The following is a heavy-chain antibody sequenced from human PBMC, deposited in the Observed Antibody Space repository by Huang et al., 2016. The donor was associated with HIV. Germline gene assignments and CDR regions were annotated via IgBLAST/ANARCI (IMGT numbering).Heavy chain of an antibody. CDR3: ATSRSGSGWFLDI. CDR1: GGSLHGYY. Sequence: QVQLYQWGAGPLRPSETLSLTCGVSGGSLHGYYWNWLGQSPGRGLEWIGEGNHGGSTKYNPSLKSRVTISVDTSKIQFSLNLTSVTATDTADYYCATSRSGSGWFLDIWGRGTLVSVS. CDR2: GNHGGST. D-gene: IGHD6-19*01. J-gene: IGHJ2*01. V-gene: IGHV4-34*01.